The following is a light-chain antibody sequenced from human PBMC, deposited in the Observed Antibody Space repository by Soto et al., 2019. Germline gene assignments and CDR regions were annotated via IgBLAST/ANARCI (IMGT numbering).Light chain of an antibody. CDR3: SSYAASNNFYFV. V-gene: IGLV2-8*01. Sequence: QSALTQPPSASGSPGQSVTISCTGTSSDVGGYNYVSWYQQYPGRAPKLMIYEVTKRPSGVPDRFSGSKSVNTASLTVSGLQAEYEADYYCSSYAASNNFYFVFGGGTKLTVL. J-gene: IGLJ3*02. CDR1: SSDVGGYNY. CDR2: EVT.